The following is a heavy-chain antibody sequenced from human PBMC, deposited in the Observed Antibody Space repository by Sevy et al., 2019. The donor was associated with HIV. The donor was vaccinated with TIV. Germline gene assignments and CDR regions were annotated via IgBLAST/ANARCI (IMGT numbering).Heavy chain of an antibody. CDR1: GFTFSSYA. D-gene: IGHD1-1*01. CDR3: AKWNHHEGAFDI. V-gene: IGHV3-30*18. J-gene: IGHJ3*02. Sequence: GGSLRLSCAASGFTFSSYAMHWVRQAPGKGLEWVAVISCKGRNKYYADSVKGGFTISRDNSKNTLYLQMNSLRAEDTAVYYCAKWNHHEGAFDIWGQGTMVTVSS. CDR2: ISCKGRNK.